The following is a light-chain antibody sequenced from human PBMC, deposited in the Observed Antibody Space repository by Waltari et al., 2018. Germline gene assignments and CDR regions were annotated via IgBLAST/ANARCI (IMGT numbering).Light chain of an antibody. V-gene: IGKV3-20*01. Sequence: EIELTQSPGTLSLSPGERATLSCRASQSVSSSYLAWYQQKPGNAPRLLICGASNRDSGIPDRFSGSGSGTDFTLTISRLEPEDFAVYYCQQHANSPWTFGQGTKVEIK. J-gene: IGKJ1*01. CDR3: QQHANSPWT. CDR2: GAS. CDR1: QSVSSSY.